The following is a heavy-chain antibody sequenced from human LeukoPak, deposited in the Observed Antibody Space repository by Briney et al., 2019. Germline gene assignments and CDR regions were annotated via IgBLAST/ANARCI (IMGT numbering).Heavy chain of an antibody. CDR2: IYHSGST. CDR3: ARDKTYYDFWSGRLFDY. J-gene: IGHJ4*02. V-gene: IGHV4-38-2*02. CDR1: GYSISSGYY. D-gene: IGHD3-3*01. Sequence: SETLSLTCTVSGYSISSGYYWGWIRQPPGKALEWIGSIYHSGSTYYNPSLKSRVTISVDTSKNQFSLKLSSVTAADTAVYYCARDKTYYDFWSGRLFDYWGQGTLVTVSS.